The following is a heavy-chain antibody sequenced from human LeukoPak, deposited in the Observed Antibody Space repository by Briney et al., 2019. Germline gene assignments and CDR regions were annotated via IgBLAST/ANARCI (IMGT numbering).Heavy chain of an antibody. V-gene: IGHV1-8*01. CDR3: ARRIRGAPTDY. CDR2: MNPNSGNT. CDR1: GYTFTTYD. Sequence: RGASVKVSCKASGYTFTTYDLSWVRQATGQGLEWMGWMNPNSGNTGYAQKFQGRVTMTRNISITTAYMELSNLTSEDTAVYYCARRIRGAPTDYWGQGTLVTVSS. J-gene: IGHJ4*02. D-gene: IGHD3-10*01.